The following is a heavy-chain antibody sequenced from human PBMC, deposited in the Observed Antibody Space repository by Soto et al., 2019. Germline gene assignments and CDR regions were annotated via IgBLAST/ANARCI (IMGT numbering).Heavy chain of an antibody. Sequence: PSETLSLTCAVYGGSFSGYYWSWIRQPPGKGLEWIGEINHSGSTNYNPSLKSRVTISVDTSKNQFSLKLSSVTAADTAVYYCARLGLSYVWGSWVPWGKGTLVTVSS. D-gene: IGHD3-16*01. J-gene: IGHJ5*02. CDR2: INHSGST. V-gene: IGHV4-34*01. CDR3: ARLGLSYVWGSWVP. CDR1: GGSFSGYY.